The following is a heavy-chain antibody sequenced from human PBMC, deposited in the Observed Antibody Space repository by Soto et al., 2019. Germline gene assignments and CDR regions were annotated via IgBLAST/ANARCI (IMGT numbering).Heavy chain of an antibody. J-gene: IGHJ6*02. Sequence: EVQLLESGGGLVQPGGSLRLSCAASGFTFSSYAMSWVRQAPGKGLEWVSAISSSSSYIYYADSVKGRFTISRDNAKNSLYLQMNSLRAEDTAVYYCAREPNLYGDYASAYYGMDVWGQGTTVTVSS. V-gene: IGHV3-21*01. CDR2: ISSSSSYI. CDR3: AREPNLYGDYASAYYGMDV. CDR1: GFTFSSYA. D-gene: IGHD4-17*01.